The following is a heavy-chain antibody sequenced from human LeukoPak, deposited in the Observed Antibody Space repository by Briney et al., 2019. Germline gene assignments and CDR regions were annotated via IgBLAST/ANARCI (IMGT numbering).Heavy chain of an antibody. D-gene: IGHD6-13*01. J-gene: IGHJ1*01. Sequence: PSQTLSLTCAVSGGSISSGGYSWSWIRQPPGKGLEWIGYIYHSGSTNYNPSLKSRVTISVDTSKNQFSLKLSSVTAADTAVYYCARGSPGYSSSWPQYFQHWGQGTLVTVSS. V-gene: IGHV4-30-2*01. CDR3: ARGSPGYSSSWPQYFQH. CDR1: GGSISSGGYS. CDR2: IYHSGST.